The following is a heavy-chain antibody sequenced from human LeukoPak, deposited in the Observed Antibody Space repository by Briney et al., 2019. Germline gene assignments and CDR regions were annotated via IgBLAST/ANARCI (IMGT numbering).Heavy chain of an antibody. CDR3: AKGPGNDDHSSLDY. D-gene: IGHD4-11*01. CDR2: IRGSGGST. J-gene: IGHJ4*02. Sequence: GGSLRLSCAAFGFTFRNYAMSWVRQAPGKGLEWVSTIRGSGGSTYYADSMKGRFTISRDNSKNTLYLQMDSLRDEDTAVYYCAKGPGNDDHSSLDYWGQGTLVTVSS. CDR1: GFTFRNYA. V-gene: IGHV3-23*01.